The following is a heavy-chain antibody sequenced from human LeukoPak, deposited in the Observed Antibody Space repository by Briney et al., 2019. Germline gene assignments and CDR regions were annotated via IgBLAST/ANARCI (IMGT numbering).Heavy chain of an antibody. Sequence: SETLSLTCAVYGGSFSGYYWSWIRQPPGKGLEWIGEINHSGSTNYNPSLKSRVTISVDTSKNQFSLKLSSATAADTAVYYCARVLPPGYSDYWGQGTLVTISS. CDR3: ARVLPPGYSDY. J-gene: IGHJ4*02. V-gene: IGHV4-34*01. CDR2: INHSGST. CDR1: GGSFSGYY. D-gene: IGHD2-2*01.